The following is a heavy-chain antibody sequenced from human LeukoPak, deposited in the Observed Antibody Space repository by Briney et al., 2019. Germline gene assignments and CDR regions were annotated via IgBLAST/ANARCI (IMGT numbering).Heavy chain of an antibody. D-gene: IGHD6-19*01. V-gene: IGHV3-23*01. CDR2: ISGNGGIT. CDR1: RFTFSSYG. CDR3: AREMYSSGWLNAFDI. J-gene: IGHJ3*02. Sequence: GGSLRLSCAASRFTFSSYGMTWVRQTPGKGLEWVSTISGNGGITYYADSVKGRFTISRDNPKNTLYLQMNSLRAEDTALYYCAREMYSSGWLNAFDIWGQGTMVTVSS.